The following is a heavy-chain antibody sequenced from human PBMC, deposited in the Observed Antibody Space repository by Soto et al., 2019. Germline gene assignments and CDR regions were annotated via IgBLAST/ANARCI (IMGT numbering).Heavy chain of an antibody. V-gene: IGHV1-18*01. CDR1: GYSFTAYG. CDR3: ARDAPPPELRFLEWHNYDYNGMDV. CDR2: ISCYNGKT. Sequence: ASVKVSCKTSGYSFTAYGISWVRQAPGQGLEWMGWISCYNGKTKYAQKVQGRVTMTTDTSTSTAYMEVRSLRSDDAAIYYCARDAPPPELRFLEWHNYDYNGMDVWGQGTTVTVSS. J-gene: IGHJ6*02. D-gene: IGHD3-3*01.